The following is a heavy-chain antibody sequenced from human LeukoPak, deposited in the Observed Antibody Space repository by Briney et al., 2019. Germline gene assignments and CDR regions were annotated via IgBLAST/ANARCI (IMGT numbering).Heavy chain of an antibody. CDR1: GGSISSYY. J-gene: IGHJ4*02. Sequence: SETLSLTCTASGGSISSYYWSWIRQPPGKGLEWIGYIYYSGSTNYNPSLKSRVTISVDTSKNQFSLKLSSVTAADTAVYYCASRSAYGGLDYWGQGTLVTVSS. D-gene: IGHD4-23*01. CDR3: ASRSAYGGLDY. V-gene: IGHV4-59*01. CDR2: IYYSGST.